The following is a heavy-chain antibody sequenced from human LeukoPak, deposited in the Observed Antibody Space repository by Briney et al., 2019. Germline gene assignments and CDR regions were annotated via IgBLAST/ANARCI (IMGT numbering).Heavy chain of an antibody. Sequence: GGSLRFSFVASGFTFSRFNMHWFRQAPGKGLEWVALIWYDGTDTYYADSVMGRFTISRDDSKNTVYLQMNSLRAEDTAFYYCARGFLDFDFWGHGTLVTVSS. CDR1: GFTFSRFN. V-gene: IGHV3-33*01. D-gene: IGHD3-3*01. CDR3: ARGFLDFDF. J-gene: IGHJ4*01. CDR2: IWYDGTDT.